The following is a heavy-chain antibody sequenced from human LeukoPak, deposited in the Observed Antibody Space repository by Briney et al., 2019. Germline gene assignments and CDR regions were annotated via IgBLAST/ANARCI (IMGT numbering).Heavy chain of an antibody. V-gene: IGHV1-8*01. CDR2: MNPNSGNT. CDR3: ARVPGFLGGMDV. J-gene: IGHJ6*04. CDR1: GDTFTIDD. Sequence: RASVSVSFTASGDTFTIDDIKGGRQAPGQGLEWMGWMNPNSGNTGYAQKFQGRVTMTRNTSISTAYMELSSLRSEDTAVYYCARVPGFLGGMDVWGKGTTVTVSS. D-gene: IGHD1-14*01.